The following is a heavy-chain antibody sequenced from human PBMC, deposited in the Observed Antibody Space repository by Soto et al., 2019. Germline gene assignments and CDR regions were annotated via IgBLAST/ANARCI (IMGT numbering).Heavy chain of an antibody. Sequence: SETLSLTSAGYGGSFSGYYWSWIRQPPGKGLEWIGEINHSGSTNYNPSLKSRVTISVDTSKNQFSLKLSSVTAADTAVYYCARRAAGGYSYGGRNGGFDYWGQGTLVTVSS. CDR1: GGSFSGYY. J-gene: IGHJ4*02. CDR3: ARRAAGGYSYGGRNGGFDY. D-gene: IGHD5-18*01. V-gene: IGHV4-34*01. CDR2: INHSGST.